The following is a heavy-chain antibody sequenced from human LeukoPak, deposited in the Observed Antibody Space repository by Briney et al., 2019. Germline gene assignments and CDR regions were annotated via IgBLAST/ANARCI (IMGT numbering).Heavy chain of an antibody. CDR2: IKQDGSEK. Sequence: SGGSLRLSCAASGFTFSSYWMSWVRQAPGKGLEWVANIKQDGSEKYHVDSVKGRFTISRDNAKNSLYLQMNSLRAEDTAVYYCARDGDYYDSSGYYDYWGQGTLVTVSS. J-gene: IGHJ4*02. CDR3: ARDGDYYDSSGYYDY. V-gene: IGHV3-7*01. D-gene: IGHD3-22*01. CDR1: GFTFSSYW.